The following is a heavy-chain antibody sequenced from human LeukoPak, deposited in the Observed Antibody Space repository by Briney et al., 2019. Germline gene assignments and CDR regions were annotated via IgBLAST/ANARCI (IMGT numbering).Heavy chain of an antibody. CDR1: GYSITSGHY. J-gene: IGHJ4*02. Sequence: PSETLSLTCTVSGYSITSGHYWGWFRQPPGRGLEWIASIYHTGSTYYNPSLKSRVTISVDTSKNHFSLKLSSVTAADTAVYYCARTIGGEQQLAHNDYWGQGTLVTVSS. CDR3: ARTIGGEQQLAHNDY. V-gene: IGHV4-38-2*02. D-gene: IGHD6-13*01. CDR2: IYHTGST.